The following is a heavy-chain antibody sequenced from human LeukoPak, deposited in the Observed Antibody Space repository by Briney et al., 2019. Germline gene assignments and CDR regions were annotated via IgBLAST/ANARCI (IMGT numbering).Heavy chain of an antibody. Sequence: GGALRLSCAASGFTFSSYAMSWVRQAPGKGLEWVAVISYDGSNKYYADSVKGRFTISRDNSKNTLYLQMNSLRAEDTAVYYCARDLAIAAAGTGDAFDIWGQGTMLTVSS. V-gene: IGHV3-30-3*01. CDR1: GFTFSSYA. CDR2: ISYDGSNK. J-gene: IGHJ3*02. CDR3: ARDLAIAAAGTGDAFDI. D-gene: IGHD6-13*01.